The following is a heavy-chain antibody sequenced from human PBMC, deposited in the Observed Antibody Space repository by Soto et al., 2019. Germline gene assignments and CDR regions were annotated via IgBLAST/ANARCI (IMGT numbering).Heavy chain of an antibody. CDR1: GFTFSSYG. J-gene: IGHJ6*02. V-gene: IGHV3-33*01. D-gene: IGHD2-2*01. CDR2: IWYDGSNK. CDR3: ARDKRGYCSSTSCSVHGMDV. Sequence: PGGSLRLSCAASGFTFSSYGMHWVRQAPGKGLEWVAVIWYDGSNKYYADSVKGRFTISRDNSKNTLYLQMNSLRAEDTAVYYCARDKRGYCSSTSCSVHGMDVWGQGTTVTVSS.